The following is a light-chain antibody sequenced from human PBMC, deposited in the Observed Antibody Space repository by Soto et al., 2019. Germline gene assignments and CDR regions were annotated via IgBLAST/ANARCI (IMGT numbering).Light chain of an antibody. CDR3: QQYGGVPLT. CDR1: QSVSTSY. J-gene: IGKJ4*01. Sequence: EIVLTQSPGTLSLSPGERATLSCRASQSVSTSYLAWYQQKPGQAPRLLIYGASSRATGIPDRFSGGESGADSPPPISRLEPEDFAVYYCQQYGGVPLTFGGGTKVEIK. V-gene: IGKV3-20*01. CDR2: GAS.